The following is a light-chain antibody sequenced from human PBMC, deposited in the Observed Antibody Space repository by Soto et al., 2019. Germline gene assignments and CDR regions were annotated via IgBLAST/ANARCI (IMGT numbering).Light chain of an antibody. CDR1: QSVNIH. V-gene: IGKV3D-15*01. Sequence: EIATAQNTATLSVSPGERATLSCRASQSVNIHLAWYQQKPGQAPRLLIYGASARATGIPAKFSGSGSGTEFTLTISSLQSEDFAVYYCQLYTKWPRPFAEGTKLDI. CDR2: GAS. J-gene: IGKJ1*01. CDR3: QLYTKWPRP.